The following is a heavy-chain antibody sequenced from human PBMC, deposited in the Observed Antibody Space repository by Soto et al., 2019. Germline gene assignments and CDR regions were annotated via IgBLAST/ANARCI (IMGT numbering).Heavy chain of an antibody. CDR2: IYYSGST. J-gene: IGHJ4*02. CDR1: GGSISSSSYY. CDR3: AGNYFDDGDVCYFDY. Sequence: QLQLQESGPGLVKPSETLSLTCTVSGGSISSSSYYWGWIRQPPGKGLEWIGSIYYSGSTYYHPSLKSRVTISVDTSTNQFPLKLSSVTAADTAVYYCAGNYFDDGDVCYFDYWGQGTLVTVSS. V-gene: IGHV4-39*01. D-gene: IGHD4-17*01.